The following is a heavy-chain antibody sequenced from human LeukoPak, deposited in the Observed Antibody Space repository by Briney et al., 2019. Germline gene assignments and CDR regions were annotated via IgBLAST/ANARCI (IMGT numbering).Heavy chain of an antibody. CDR1: GFTFSHYG. V-gene: IGHV3-30*19. CDR3: ARESIAVATRIFDY. CDR2: IWNDGSNK. D-gene: IGHD6-19*01. Sequence: PGGSLRLSCAASGFTFSHYGMHWVRQAPGRGLEWVAVIWNDGSNKYYADSVKGRFTISRDNSKNTLYLQMNSLRAEDTAVYYCARESIAVATRIFDYWGQGTLVTVSS. J-gene: IGHJ4*02.